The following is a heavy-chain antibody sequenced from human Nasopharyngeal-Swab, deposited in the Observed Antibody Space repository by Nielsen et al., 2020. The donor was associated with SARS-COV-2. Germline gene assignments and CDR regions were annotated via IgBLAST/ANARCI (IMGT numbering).Heavy chain of an antibody. CDR1: GFTFSTYG. CDR3: AREEMYYFDS. CDR2: IWFDGSKK. V-gene: IGHV3-33*01. Sequence: GGSLRLSCAASGFTFSTYGMHWVRQAPGKGLEWVSMIWFDGSKKRYADSVKGRFTISRDYSKNTLFLEMNSLTAEDTAIYYCAREEMYYFDSWGQGTLVTVPS. J-gene: IGHJ4*02. D-gene: IGHD5-24*01.